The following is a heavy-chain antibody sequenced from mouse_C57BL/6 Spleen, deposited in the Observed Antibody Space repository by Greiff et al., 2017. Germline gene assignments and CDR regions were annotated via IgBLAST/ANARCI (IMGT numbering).Heavy chain of an antibody. Sequence: VQLQQPGAELVRPGSSVKLSCKASGYTFTSYWMHWVKQRPIQGLEWIGNIDPSDSETHYNQKFKDKATLTVDKSSSTAYMQLSSLTSEDSAVYYCARSDYYGSSLYWYFDVWGTGTTVTVSS. CDR3: ARSDYYGSSLYWYFDV. CDR1: GYTFTSYW. D-gene: IGHD1-1*01. CDR2: IDPSDSET. J-gene: IGHJ1*03. V-gene: IGHV1-52*01.